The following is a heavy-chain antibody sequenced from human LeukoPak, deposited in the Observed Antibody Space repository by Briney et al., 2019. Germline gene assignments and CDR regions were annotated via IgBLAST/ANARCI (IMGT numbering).Heavy chain of an antibody. CDR2: MKGDGSLI. Sequence: PGGSLRLSCAASGFTFGSFWMSWVRQAPGRGLQWVASMKGDGSLIYYVDSVEGRFTISRDNARNSLYLQMNSPRAEDTAVYYCARLLGGATTYDYWGQGALVTVSS. V-gene: IGHV3-7*01. CDR1: GFTFGSFW. J-gene: IGHJ4*02. D-gene: IGHD1/OR15-1a*01. CDR3: ARLLGGATTYDY.